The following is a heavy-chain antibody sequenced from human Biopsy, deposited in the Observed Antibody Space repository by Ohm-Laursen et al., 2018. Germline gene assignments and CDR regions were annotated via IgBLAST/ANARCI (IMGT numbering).Heavy chain of an antibody. D-gene: IGHD2/OR15-2a*01. CDR2: VYYSGTT. CDR3: TRATNSTGWPYYYFYGMDI. J-gene: IGHJ6*02. V-gene: IGHV4-61*05. Sequence: SETLSLTCTVSGDSISSSNFYWAWIRQPPGKGLEWIGYVYYSGTTTYNPSLRSRVTISVDTSMNQISLRLQSVTAADTAIYYCTRATNSTGWPYYYFYGMDIWGQGTTVTVSS. CDR1: GDSISSSNFY.